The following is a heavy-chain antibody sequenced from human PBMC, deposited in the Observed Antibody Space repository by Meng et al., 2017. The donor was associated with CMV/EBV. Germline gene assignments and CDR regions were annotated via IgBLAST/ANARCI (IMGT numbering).Heavy chain of an antibody. CDR3: ANYRFNSMMDY. J-gene: IGHJ4*02. Sequence: CTGSGGSCSSSSYYWGWIRQPPGKGLEWIGSIYYSGTTYYNPSLKSRVTISVDTSKNQFSLNLNSVTAADTAVYYCANYRFNSMMDYWGQGSLVTVSS. CDR1: GGSCSSSSYY. D-gene: IGHD2/OR15-2a*01. V-gene: IGHV4-39*07. CDR2: IYYSGTT.